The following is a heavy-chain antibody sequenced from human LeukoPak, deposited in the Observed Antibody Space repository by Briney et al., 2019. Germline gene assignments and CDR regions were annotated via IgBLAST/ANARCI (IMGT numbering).Heavy chain of an antibody. CDR1: RYTFTNYD. Sequence: ASVKVSCKTSRYTFTNYDINWVRQASGQGLEWMGWMNPNSGNTGYAQTFQDRVTMTRSTSINTAYMELSSLTFEDTAVYYCTRSVRNGHIDFWGQGTLVTVSS. CDR2: MNPNSGNT. J-gene: IGHJ4*02. V-gene: IGHV1-8*01. D-gene: IGHD2-21*01. CDR3: TRSVRNGHIDF.